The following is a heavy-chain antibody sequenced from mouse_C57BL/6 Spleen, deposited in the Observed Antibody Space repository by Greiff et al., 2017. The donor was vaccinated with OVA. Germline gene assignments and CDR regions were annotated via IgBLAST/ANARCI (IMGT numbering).Heavy chain of an antibody. Sequence: VQLQQPGAELVRPGSSVKLSCKASGYTFTSYWMHWVKQRPIQGLEWIGNIDPSDSETHYNQKFKDKATLTVDKSSSTAYMQLSSLTSEDSAVYYGARGDYYYGSSLFAYWGQGTLVTVSA. D-gene: IGHD1-1*01. CDR2: IDPSDSET. J-gene: IGHJ3*01. V-gene: IGHV1-52*01. CDR1: GYTFTSYW. CDR3: ARGDYYYGSSLFAY.